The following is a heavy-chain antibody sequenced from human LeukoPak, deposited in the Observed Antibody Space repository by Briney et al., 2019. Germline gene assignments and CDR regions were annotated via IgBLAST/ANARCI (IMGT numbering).Heavy chain of an antibody. J-gene: IGHJ4*02. Sequence: GGSLRLSCAASGFTFNRYNMNWVRRAPGKGLEWVSSISTSSSYIYYADSVRGRFTISRDNAKNSLYLQMNSLRAEDTAVYYCARDGRLWIFDYWGQGTLVTVSS. D-gene: IGHD3-16*01. CDR2: ISTSSSYI. CDR3: ARDGRLWIFDY. CDR1: GFTFNRYN. V-gene: IGHV3-21*01.